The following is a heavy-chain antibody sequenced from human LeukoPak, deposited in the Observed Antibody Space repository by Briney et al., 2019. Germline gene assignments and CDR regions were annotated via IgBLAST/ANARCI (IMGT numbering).Heavy chain of an antibody. J-gene: IGHJ5*02. V-gene: IGHV4-59*01. CDR2: IYYDGST. D-gene: IGHD6-19*01. Sequence: MPSETLSLTCTVSGASISSYYWIWIRQPQGKGLEWIGHIYYDGSTNYNPSLKSRVTISVDTSKNQFSLNLSSVTAADTAVYYCARGAVAGKMSWFDPWGQGTLVTVPS. CDR1: GASISSYY. CDR3: ARGAVAGKMSWFDP.